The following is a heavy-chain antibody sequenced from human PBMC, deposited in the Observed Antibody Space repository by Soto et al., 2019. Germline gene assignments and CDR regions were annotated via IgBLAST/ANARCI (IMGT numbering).Heavy chain of an antibody. CDR2: ISWNSGNI. CDR1: GFFFEDYA. D-gene: IGHD3-10*01. Sequence: EVQLGEAGGGLVQPGRYLRLSCAASGFFFEDYAMHWVRQAPGKGLEWVSGISWNSGNIGYADSAKGRFTISRDNAKNSMYMKMKRLRPEDTGFYFCAKDMRSSKGGSYAAELWGQGTLDTVSS. J-gene: IGHJ4*02. CDR3: AKDMRSSKGGSYAAEL. V-gene: IGHV3-9*01.